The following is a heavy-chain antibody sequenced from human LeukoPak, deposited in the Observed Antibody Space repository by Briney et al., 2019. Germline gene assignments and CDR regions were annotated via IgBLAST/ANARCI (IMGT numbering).Heavy chain of an antibody. J-gene: IGHJ2*01. V-gene: IGHV1-3*01. CDR3: ARERAVTPWYFDL. Sequence: GASVKVSCTASGYTFTTYTMHWVRQAPGQRLEWMGWINAGNGDTKYSQKFQGRVTITRDTSASTAYMELSSLRSEDTAVYYCARERAVTPWYFDLWGRGTLVTVSS. CDR1: GYTFTTYT. CDR2: INAGNGDT. D-gene: IGHD4-11*01.